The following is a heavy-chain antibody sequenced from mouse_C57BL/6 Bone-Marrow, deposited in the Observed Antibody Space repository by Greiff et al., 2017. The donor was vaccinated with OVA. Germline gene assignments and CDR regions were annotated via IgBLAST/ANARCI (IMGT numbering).Heavy chain of an antibody. Sequence: EVKVEESGGGLVQPGGSMKLSCVASGFTFSNYWMNWVRQSPEKGLEWVAQIRLKSDNYATHYAESVKGRFTISRDDSKSSVYLQMNNLRAEDTGIYYCTGDLWHYYAMDYWGQGTSVTVSS. J-gene: IGHJ4*01. CDR2: IRLKSDNYAT. D-gene: IGHD1-1*02. CDR1: GFTFSNYW. V-gene: IGHV6-3*01. CDR3: TGDLWHYYAMDY.